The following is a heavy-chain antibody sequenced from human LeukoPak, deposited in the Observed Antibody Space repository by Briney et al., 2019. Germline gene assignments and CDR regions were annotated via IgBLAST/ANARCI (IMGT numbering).Heavy chain of an antibody. CDR2: IWNTGDT. J-gene: IGHJ4*02. CDR3: ARWYCTTYNCYYDY. CDR1: GFTVSNNY. D-gene: IGHD2-8*01. Sequence: GGSLRLSCAASGFTVSNNYMSWVRQAPGKGLEWVSFIWNTGDTNYADSVKGRFTISRDNSKNTLYLQMNSLRAEDTAVYYCARWYCTTYNCYYDYWGQGTLVTVSS. V-gene: IGHV3-53*01.